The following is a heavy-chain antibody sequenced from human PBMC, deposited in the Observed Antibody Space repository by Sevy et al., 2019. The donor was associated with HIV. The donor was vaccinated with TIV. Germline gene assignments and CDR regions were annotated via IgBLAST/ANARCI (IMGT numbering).Heavy chain of an antibody. Sequence: SETLSLTCNVSGDSISSYFWSWFRQPPGNGLEWIGYLYYSGSIEYNPSLRSRVTISVDTSKKHFSMKLRSVTAADTAMYYCARDSAVVPRALVYWGQGTLVTVSS. CDR3: ARDSAVVPRALVY. CDR2: LYYSGSI. D-gene: IGHD2-21*01. CDR1: GDSISSYF. V-gene: IGHV4-59*01. J-gene: IGHJ4*02.